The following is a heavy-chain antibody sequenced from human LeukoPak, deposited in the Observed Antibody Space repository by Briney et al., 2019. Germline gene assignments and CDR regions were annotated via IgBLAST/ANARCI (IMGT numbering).Heavy chain of an antibody. CDR2: IIPILGTA. CDR3: ARDQLGMVD. V-gene: IGHV1-69*13. Sequence: GASVKVSCKASGGTFSSYAISWVRQAPGQGLEWMGGIIPILGTANYPQRFQDRVTITADESTSTAYMELRSLRSEDTAMYYCARDQLGMVDWGQGTLVTVSS. J-gene: IGHJ4*02. D-gene: IGHD7-27*01. CDR1: GGTFSSYA.